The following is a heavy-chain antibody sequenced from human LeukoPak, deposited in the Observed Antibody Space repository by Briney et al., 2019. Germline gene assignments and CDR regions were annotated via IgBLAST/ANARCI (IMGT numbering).Heavy chain of an antibody. V-gene: IGHV5-51*01. CDR3: ARQVDSRLARWFDP. D-gene: IGHD2-21*01. Sequence: GESLKISCKGSGYSFTSYWIGWVRQMPGKGLEWMGIIYPGDSDTRYSPSFQGQVTISADKSISTAYLQWSSLKASDTAMYYCARQVDSRLARWFDPWGQGSLSPSPQ. J-gene: IGHJ5*02. CDR2: IYPGDSDT. CDR1: GYSFTSYW.